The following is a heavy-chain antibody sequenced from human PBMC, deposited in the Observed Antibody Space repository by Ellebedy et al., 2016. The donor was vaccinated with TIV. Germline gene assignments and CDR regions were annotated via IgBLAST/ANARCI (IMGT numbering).Heavy chain of an antibody. V-gene: IGHV1-18*01. CDR3: GRVGKYCSSFSCYEDS. CDR1: GYTFDNYG. D-gene: IGHD2-2*01. J-gene: IGHJ4*02. CDR2: NSAYNNNT. Sequence: AASVKVSCKATGYTFDNYGISWVRQAPGQGLEWMGWNSAYNNNTNYAQKLQDRVTLTTDTSTSTAYMELRSLRSDDTAVYYCGRVGKYCSSFSCYEDSWGQGTLVTVSS.